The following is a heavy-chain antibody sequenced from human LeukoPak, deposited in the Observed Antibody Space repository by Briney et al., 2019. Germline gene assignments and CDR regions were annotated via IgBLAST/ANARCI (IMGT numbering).Heavy chain of an antibody. CDR1: EFTFSTYV. D-gene: IGHD2-8*01. CDR3: AKGSTNARPYYFDY. Sequence: GGSLRLSCAASEFTFSTYVMSWVRQAPGRGLEWVSAIAGDSGSTYHADSVKGRFTISRDHSKNTLYLQMNSLRAEDTAVYYCAKGSTNARPYYFDYWGQGSLVTVSS. J-gene: IGHJ4*02. V-gene: IGHV3-23*01. CDR2: IAGDSGST.